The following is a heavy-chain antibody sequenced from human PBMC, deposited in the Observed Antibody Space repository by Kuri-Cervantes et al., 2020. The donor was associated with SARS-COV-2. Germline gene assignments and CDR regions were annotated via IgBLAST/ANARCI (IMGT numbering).Heavy chain of an antibody. CDR3: ASFSTRGDP. Sequence: GSLRLSCAVYGGSFSSYYWGWIRQPPGKGLEWIGSIYYSGSTYYNPSLKSRVTISVDTSKNQFSLKLSSVTAADTAVYYCASFSTRGDPWGQGTLVTVSS. CDR1: GGSFSSYY. D-gene: IGHD2/OR15-2a*01. V-gene: IGHV4-39*01. J-gene: IGHJ5*02. CDR2: IYYSGST.